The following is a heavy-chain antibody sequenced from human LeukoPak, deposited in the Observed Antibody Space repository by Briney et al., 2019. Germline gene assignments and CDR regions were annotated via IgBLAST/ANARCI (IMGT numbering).Heavy chain of an antibody. CDR2: ISGSGGST. CDR1: GFTFSSYA. D-gene: IGHD3-22*01. V-gene: IGHV3-23*01. J-gene: IGHJ4*02. Sequence: HPGGSLRLSCAASGFTFSSYAMSWVRQAPGKGLEWVSAISGSGGSTYYADSVKGRFTISRDNSKNTLYLQMNSLRAEDTAVYYCAKDLNYYDSSGLWGYWGQGTLVTVSS. CDR3: AKDLNYYDSSGLWGY.